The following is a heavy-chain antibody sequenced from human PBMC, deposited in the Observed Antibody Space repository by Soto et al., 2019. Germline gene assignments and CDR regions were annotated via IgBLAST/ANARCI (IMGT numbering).Heavy chain of an antibody. CDR2: ISYGGSNA. CDR1: GFSFNNYA. V-gene: IGHV3-30-3*01. J-gene: IGHJ4*02. D-gene: IGHD3-22*01. CDR3: ARGSNYYDSSGYLLGPKYFDF. Sequence: SLRLSCAASGFSFNNYAMHWVRQAPGKGLEWVAVISYGGSNAYYADSVKGRFTISRDNSKNTLYMQMNSLRDEDTSIYYCARGSNYYDSSGYLLGPKYFDFWGQGTLVTVSS.